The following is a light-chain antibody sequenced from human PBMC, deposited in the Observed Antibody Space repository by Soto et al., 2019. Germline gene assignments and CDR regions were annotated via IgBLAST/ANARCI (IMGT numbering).Light chain of an antibody. V-gene: IGKV3-11*01. CDR1: QTVSRY. J-gene: IGKJ4*01. CDR3: HQRSSWPFVT. CDR2: YAS. Sequence: VLTQSPATLSLSPGERATLSCRAGQTVSRYLAWYQQKPGQAPRLLIYYASNRATGIPARFSGSGSGTDYTLTLSSLEPEDFAVYYCHQRSSWPFVTFGAQTKVGI.